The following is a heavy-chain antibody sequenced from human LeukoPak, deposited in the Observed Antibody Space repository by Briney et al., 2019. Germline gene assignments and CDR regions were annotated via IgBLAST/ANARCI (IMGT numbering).Heavy chain of an antibody. J-gene: IGHJ4*02. Sequence: GGSRRPSVAAPGFTFISYWMSWARQPPGKGLGWVSVIMGIAGSTYYAASVKGRFTISRDNSKNTLYLQMNSLRAEDTATYYCAKDKAPYYYDSRGYPSPFDYWGQGTLVTVSS. D-gene: IGHD3-22*01. V-gene: IGHV3-23*01. CDR2: IMGIAGST. CDR3: AKDKAPYYYDSRGYPSPFDY. CDR1: GFTFISYW.